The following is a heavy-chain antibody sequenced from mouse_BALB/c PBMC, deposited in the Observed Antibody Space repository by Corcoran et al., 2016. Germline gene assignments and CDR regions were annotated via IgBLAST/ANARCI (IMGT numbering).Heavy chain of an antibody. CDR1: GYAFSSSW. J-gene: IGHJ2*01. Sequence: QVQLQQSGPELVKPGASVKISCKASGYAFSSSWMNWVKQRPGQGLEWIGRIYPGDGDTNYNGKFKGKATLTADKSSSTAYMQLSSLTSVDSAVYFCAVRSKTFFDYGGQGTTLTVSS. V-gene: IGHV1-82*01. CDR2: IYPGDGDT. CDR3: AVRSKTFFDY.